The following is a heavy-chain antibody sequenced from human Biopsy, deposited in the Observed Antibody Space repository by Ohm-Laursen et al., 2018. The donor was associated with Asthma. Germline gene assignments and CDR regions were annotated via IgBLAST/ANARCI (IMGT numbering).Heavy chain of an antibody. D-gene: IGHD4-17*01. CDR3: ARTTYGDDGFDP. V-gene: IGHV4-59*06. J-gene: IGHJ5*02. CDR1: GDSISSYY. Sequence: SDTLSLTCTVSGDSISSYYWSWIRQHPVKGLEWIGYIYYSGSTYYNPSLKSRVSISLDTSKNQFSLSLTSVTAADTAVYYCARTTYGDDGFDPWGQGTLVTVSS. CDR2: IYYSGST.